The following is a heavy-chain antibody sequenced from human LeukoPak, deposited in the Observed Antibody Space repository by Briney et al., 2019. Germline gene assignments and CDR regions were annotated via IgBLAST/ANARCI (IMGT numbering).Heavy chain of an antibody. J-gene: IGHJ5*02. Sequence: ASVKVSCKASGYTFNTYGISWVRQAPGQGLEWMGWISTYNDNTEYAQKFQGRLTMTTDTSTSTAYMELRSLRSDDTAVYYCARAAAFDYVWGSKVYNWFDPWGQGTLVTVSS. CDR3: ARAAAFDYVWGSKVYNWFDP. D-gene: IGHD3-16*01. CDR2: ISTYNDNT. V-gene: IGHV1-18*01. CDR1: GYTFNTYG.